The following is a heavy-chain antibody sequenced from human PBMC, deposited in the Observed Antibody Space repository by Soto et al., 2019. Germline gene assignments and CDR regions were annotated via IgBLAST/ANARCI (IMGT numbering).Heavy chain of an antibody. J-gene: IGHJ4*02. CDR2: IYYSGST. CDR3: ARHSYDYIWGSYRDYYFDY. CDR1: GGSISSYY. D-gene: IGHD3-16*02. Sequence: SETLSLTCTVSGGSISSYYWSWIRQPPGKGLEWIGYIYYSGSTNYNPSLKGRVTISVDTSKNQFSLKLSSVTAADTAVYYCARHSYDYIWGSYRDYYFDYWGQGTLVTVSS. V-gene: IGHV4-59*08.